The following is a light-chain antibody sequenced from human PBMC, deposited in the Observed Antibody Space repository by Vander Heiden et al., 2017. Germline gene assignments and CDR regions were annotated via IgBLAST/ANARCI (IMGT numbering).Light chain of an antibody. J-gene: IGKJ1*01. CDR3: QQYNNWPQRT. CDR1: QSVSSN. V-gene: IGKV3-15*01. Sequence: EIVMTQSPATLSVSPGERATLSCRASQSVSSNLAWYQQKPGQAPRLLIYGASTRDTGIPARFSGSGYGTEFTLTISSRQSEDFAVYYCQQYNNWPQRTFGQGTKVEIK. CDR2: GAS.